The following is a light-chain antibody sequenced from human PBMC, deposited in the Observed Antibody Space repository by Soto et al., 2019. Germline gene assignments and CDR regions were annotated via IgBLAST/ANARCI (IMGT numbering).Light chain of an antibody. Sequence: IQMTQSPSSLSASVGDRFTITCRASHTISSWLAWYQQKPGKAPKLLIYDASSLESGVPSRFSGSGSGTEFTLTISSLQPDDFATYYCQQYNSYWTFGQGTKVDIK. CDR2: DAS. CDR1: HTISSW. V-gene: IGKV1-5*01. J-gene: IGKJ1*01. CDR3: QQYNSYWT.